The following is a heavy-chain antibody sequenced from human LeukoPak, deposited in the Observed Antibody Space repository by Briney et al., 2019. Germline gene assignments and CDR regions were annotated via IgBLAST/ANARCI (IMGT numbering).Heavy chain of an antibody. CDR2: ISYDVSNK. CDR3: ARSRSSYRSSSGGDY. D-gene: IGHD6-6*01. J-gene: IGHJ4*02. V-gene: IGHV3-30-3*02. CDR1: AFTFSSYA. Sequence: GGSLRLSCAAAAFTFSSYAIHWVRQAPGKGLGWVGVISYDVSNKYYADSVKGRFTISRDNSKNTLYLQMNSLRAEDTAVYYCARSRSSYRSSSGGDYWGQGTLVTVYS.